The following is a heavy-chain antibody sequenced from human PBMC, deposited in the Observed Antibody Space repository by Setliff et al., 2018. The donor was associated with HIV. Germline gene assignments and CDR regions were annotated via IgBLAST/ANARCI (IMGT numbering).Heavy chain of an antibody. D-gene: IGHD3-22*01. Sequence: ASVKVSCKASGYTFTGYYMHWVRQAPGQGLEWMGWINPNSGGTNYAQKFQGRVTMTRDTSISTAYMELSRLGSDDTAVYYCARGMDYYDTSGYYQYYFDYWGQGTLVTVSS. CDR1: GYTFTGYY. J-gene: IGHJ4*02. CDR2: INPNSGGT. CDR3: ARGMDYYDTSGYYQYYFDY. V-gene: IGHV1-2*02.